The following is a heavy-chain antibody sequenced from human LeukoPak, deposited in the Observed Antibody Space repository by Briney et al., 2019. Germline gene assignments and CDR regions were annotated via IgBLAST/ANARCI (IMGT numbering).Heavy chain of an antibody. Sequence: SVKVSCKASEGTFSSYAISWVRQAPGQGLEWMGRIIPILGIANYAQKFQGRVTITADKSTSTAYMELSNLRSEDTAVYYCARVPPYYYDSSGYYYEDYWGQGTLVTVSS. CDR1: EGTFSSYA. D-gene: IGHD3-22*01. CDR2: IIPILGIA. V-gene: IGHV1-69*04. J-gene: IGHJ4*02. CDR3: ARVPPYYYDSSGYYYEDY.